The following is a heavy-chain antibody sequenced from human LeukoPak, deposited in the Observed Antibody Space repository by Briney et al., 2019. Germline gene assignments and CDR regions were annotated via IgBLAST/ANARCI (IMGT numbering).Heavy chain of an antibody. J-gene: IGHJ4*02. V-gene: IGHV5-51*01. D-gene: IGHD2-8*02. CDR3: ARLGYCTGTSCGRDDLYFDY. CDR2: IFPGDSDT. Sequence: GESLKISCKGSGYSYTSYWIAWVRQMPGKGLAWMGIIFPGDSDTTYSPSFQGQVTISADKSISTAYLQWSSLRASDTAMYYCARLGYCTGTSCGRDDLYFDYWGQGTLVTVSS. CDR1: GYSYTSYW.